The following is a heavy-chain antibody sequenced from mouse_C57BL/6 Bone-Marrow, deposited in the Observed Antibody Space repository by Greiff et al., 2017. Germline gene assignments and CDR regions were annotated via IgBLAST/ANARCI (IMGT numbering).Heavy chain of an antibody. CDR1: GYTFTSYW. CDR3: ARRLGYGYDAMDY. J-gene: IGHJ4*01. V-gene: IGHV1-55*01. CDR2: IYPGSGST. Sequence: QVQLKQPGAELVKPGASVKMSCKASGYTFTSYWITWVKQRPGQGLEWIGDIYPGSGSTNYNEKFKSKATLTVDTSSSTAYMQLSSLTSEDSAVYYCARRLGYGYDAMDYWGQGTSVTVSS. D-gene: IGHD4-1*01.